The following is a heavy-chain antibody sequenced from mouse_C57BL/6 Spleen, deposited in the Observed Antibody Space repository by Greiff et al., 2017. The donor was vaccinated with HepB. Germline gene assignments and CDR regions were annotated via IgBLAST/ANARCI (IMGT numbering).Heavy chain of an antibody. V-gene: IGHV5-16*01. CDR1: GFTFSDYY. CDR3: ARGGWLLHWYFDV. J-gene: IGHJ1*03. Sequence: EVKVVESEGGLVQPGSSMKLSCTASGFTFSDYYMAWVRQVPEKGLEWVANINYDGSSTYYLDSLKSRFIISRDNAKNILYLQMSSLKSEDTATYYCARGGWLLHWYFDVWGTGTTVTVAS. CDR2: INYDGSST. D-gene: IGHD2-3*01.